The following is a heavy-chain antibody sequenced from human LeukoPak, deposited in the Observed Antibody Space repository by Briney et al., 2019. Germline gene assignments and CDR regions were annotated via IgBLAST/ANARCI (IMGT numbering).Heavy chain of an antibody. CDR3: ARRGSGSGGFDY. J-gene: IGHJ4*02. CDR1: GFTFSSYS. D-gene: IGHD3-10*01. Sequence: GGSLRLSCAASGFTFSSYSMNWVRQAPGKGLEWVSSISSSSSYIYYADSAKGRFTISRDNAKNSLYLQMNSLRAEDTAVYYCARRGSGSGGFDYWGQGTLVTVSS. CDR2: ISSSSSYI. V-gene: IGHV3-21*01.